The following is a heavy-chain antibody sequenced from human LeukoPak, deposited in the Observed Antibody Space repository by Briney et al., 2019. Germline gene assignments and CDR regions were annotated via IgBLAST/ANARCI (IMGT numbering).Heavy chain of an antibody. CDR1: GGSISSYY. Sequence: PSETLSLTCTVSGGSISSYYWRWIRQPPGKGLEWIGYIYYSGSTNYNPSLKSRVTISVDTSKNQFSLKLSTVTAADTAVYYSARDSGTAMVYRWFDPWGQGTLVTVSS. J-gene: IGHJ5*02. V-gene: IGHV4-59*01. CDR2: IYYSGST. D-gene: IGHD5-18*01. CDR3: ARDSGTAMVYRWFDP.